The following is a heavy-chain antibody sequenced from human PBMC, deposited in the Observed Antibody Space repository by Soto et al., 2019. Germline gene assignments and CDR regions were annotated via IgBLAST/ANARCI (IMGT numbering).Heavy chain of an antibody. CDR2: ISSDGSDK. Sequence: QVQLVESGGGVVQPGRSLRLSCAASGFSFSDCGMHWVRQAPGKGLEWVAAISSDGSDKYYSESVKGRFTISRDNSRNRMWLQMNSLRVGDTAVYYCVKGSEVARQELDYWGQGTLVTVSS. D-gene: IGHD2-15*01. CDR1: GFSFSDCG. V-gene: IGHV3-30*18. J-gene: IGHJ4*02. CDR3: VKGSEVARQELDY.